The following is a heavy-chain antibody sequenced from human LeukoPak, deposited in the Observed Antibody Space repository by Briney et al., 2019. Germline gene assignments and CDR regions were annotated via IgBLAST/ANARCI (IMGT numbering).Heavy chain of an antibody. CDR2: IFPIFGTA. J-gene: IGHJ1*01. V-gene: IGHV1-69*05. Sequence: ASVKVSCKASGGTFSSYAISWVRQAPGQGLEWMGGIFPIFGTANYAQKFQGRVTITTDESTSTAYMELSSLRSEDTAVYYCARSYCSSTSCYIAEYFQHWGQGTLVTASS. D-gene: IGHD2-2*02. CDR1: GGTFSSYA. CDR3: ARSYCSSTSCYIAEYFQH.